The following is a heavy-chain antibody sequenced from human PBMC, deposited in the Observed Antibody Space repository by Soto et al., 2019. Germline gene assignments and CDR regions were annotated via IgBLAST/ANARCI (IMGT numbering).Heavy chain of an antibody. V-gene: IGHV4-59*01. J-gene: IGHJ4*02. CDR3: ARAHFPTLPFDF. Sequence: TLSLTCSVSGGSMRNVCWSWIRQPPGKGLEWIGFIFHSGNAKYSPSLQSRVTMSIDTSKDQFSLSLESVTAADTAVYFCARAHFPTLPFDFWGQGTLVTVSS. CDR2: IFHSGNA. D-gene: IGHD3-3*02. CDR1: GGSMRNVC.